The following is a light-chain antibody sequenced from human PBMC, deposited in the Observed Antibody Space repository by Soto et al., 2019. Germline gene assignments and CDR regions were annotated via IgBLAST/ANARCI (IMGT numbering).Light chain of an antibody. V-gene: IGLV1-40*01. Sequence: QSVLTQPPSVSGAPGQRVTISCTGSSSNIGAGYDVHWYQQLPGTAPKLLISGNSNRPSGVPDRFSGSKSGTSASLAITGLQAEDEADYYCQSYDSSLSASVFGGGTTLTVL. CDR3: QSYDSSLSASV. CDR1: SSNIGAGYD. CDR2: GNS. J-gene: IGLJ2*01.